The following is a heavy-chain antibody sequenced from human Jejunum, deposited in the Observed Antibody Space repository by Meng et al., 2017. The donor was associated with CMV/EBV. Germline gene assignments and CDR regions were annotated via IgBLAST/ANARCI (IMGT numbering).Heavy chain of an antibody. D-gene: IGHD3-10*01. Sequence: GFPFRRYYMSWVRQATGKGLEWVANMKLDGNEKYYVDSVKGRFTISWDDAQNSLYLQLNNLRVEDTAVYYCAREGDKGNILLRVYWGQGTRVTVSS. CDR1: GFPFRRYY. V-gene: IGHV3-7*01. CDR2: MKLDGNEK. CDR3: AREGDKGNILLRVY. J-gene: IGHJ4*02.